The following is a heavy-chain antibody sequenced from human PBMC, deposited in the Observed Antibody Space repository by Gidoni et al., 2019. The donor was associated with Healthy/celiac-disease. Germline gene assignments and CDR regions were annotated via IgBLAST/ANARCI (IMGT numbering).Heavy chain of an antibody. J-gene: IGHJ6*03. D-gene: IGHD3-9*01. Sequence: EVQLVQSGAEVKKPGESLRISCKGSGYSFTSYWISWVRQMPGKGLEWMGRIDPSDSYTNYSPSFQGHVTISADKSISTAYLQWSSLKASDTAMYYCARLGGDYDILTGYSPYYYYMDVWGKGTTVTVSS. CDR2: IDPSDSYT. CDR1: GYSFTSYW. V-gene: IGHV5-10-1*03. CDR3: ARLGGDYDILTGYSPYYYYMDV.